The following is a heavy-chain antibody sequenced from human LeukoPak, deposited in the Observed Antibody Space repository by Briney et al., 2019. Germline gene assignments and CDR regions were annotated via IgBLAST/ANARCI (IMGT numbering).Heavy chain of an antibody. CDR2: IYPGDSDT. CDR1: GYSFSSYW. D-gene: IGHD2-2*01. Sequence: AGEALKISCKGSGYSFSSYWIGWVRQMPGKGLDYMGIIYPGDSDTRYSPSFQGQVTISADKSISTAYLQWSSLKASDNVIYFYEASDGTRYCSSTSCYESGGRHGVDAFDIWGQGTMVTVSS. J-gene: IGHJ3*02. V-gene: IGHV5-51*01. CDR3: EASDGTRYCSSTSCYESGGRHGVDAFDI.